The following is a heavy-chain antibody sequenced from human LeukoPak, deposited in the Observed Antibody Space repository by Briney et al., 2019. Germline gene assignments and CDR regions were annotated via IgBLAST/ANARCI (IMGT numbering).Heavy chain of an antibody. Sequence: GGSLRLSCAASGFTFCSHSMNWVRQAPGKGLEWVSSISSSSSYIYYADSVKGRFTISRDNAKNSLYLQMNSLRAEDTAVYYCARVSWSYVSYFDYWGQGTLVTVSS. V-gene: IGHV3-21*01. D-gene: IGHD1-26*01. CDR2: ISSSSSYI. J-gene: IGHJ4*02. CDR3: ARVSWSYVSYFDY. CDR1: GFTFCSHS.